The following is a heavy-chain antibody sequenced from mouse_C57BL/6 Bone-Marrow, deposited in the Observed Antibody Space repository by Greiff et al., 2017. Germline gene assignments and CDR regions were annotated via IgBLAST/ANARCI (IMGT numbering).Heavy chain of an antibody. CDR3: ARRGYSNYGAMDY. CDR2: INPSTGGT. CDR1: GYSFTGYY. J-gene: IGHJ4*01. Sequence: VQLKQSGPELVKPGASVKISCKASGYSFTGYYMNWVKQSPEKSLEWIGEINPSTGGTSYNQKFKAKATLTVDKSSSTAYMQLKSLTSEDSAVYYCARRGYSNYGAMDYWGQGTSVTVSS. D-gene: IGHD2-5*01. V-gene: IGHV1-42*01.